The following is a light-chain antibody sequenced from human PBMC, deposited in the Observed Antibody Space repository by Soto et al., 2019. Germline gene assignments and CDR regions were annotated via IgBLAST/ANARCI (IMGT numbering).Light chain of an antibody. CDR1: SSDVGGYNY. J-gene: IGLJ2*01. CDR3: SSYTTSSTLVV. Sequence: QSALTQPASVSGSLGQSITISCTGTSSDVGGYNYVSWYQQHPGKAPKLMIYDVSNRPSGVSNRFSASKSGNTASLTISGLQAEDEADYYCSSYTTSSTLVVFGGGTKLTVL. V-gene: IGLV2-14*01. CDR2: DVS.